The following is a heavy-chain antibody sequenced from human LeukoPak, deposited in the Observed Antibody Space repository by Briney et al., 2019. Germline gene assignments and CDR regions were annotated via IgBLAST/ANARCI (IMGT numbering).Heavy chain of an antibody. Sequence: SETLSLTCTVSGGSISSSSYYWGWIGQPPGKGLEWIGSIYYSGSTYYNPSLKSRVTISVDTSKNQFSLKLSSVTAADTAVYYCARDRGPSNLYDSSGYYFDYWGQGTLVTVSS. D-gene: IGHD3-22*01. J-gene: IGHJ4*02. CDR3: ARDRGPSNLYDSSGYYFDY. V-gene: IGHV4-39*07. CDR2: IYYSGST. CDR1: GGSISSSSYY.